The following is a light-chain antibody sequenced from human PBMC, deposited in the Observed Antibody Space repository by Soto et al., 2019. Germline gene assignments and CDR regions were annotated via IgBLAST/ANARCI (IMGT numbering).Light chain of an antibody. Sequence: EIVLRQSPGTLSLSPGERATLPCRASHSVQSSYLASYHHNPGQAPRLPSYGTSSRATGIPDRFSGSGSGTDFTLTISRLEPEDFAVYYCQQYGSSLITFGQGTRLEI. CDR2: GTS. J-gene: IGKJ5*01. CDR3: QQYGSSLIT. CDR1: HSVQSSY. V-gene: IGKV3-20*01.